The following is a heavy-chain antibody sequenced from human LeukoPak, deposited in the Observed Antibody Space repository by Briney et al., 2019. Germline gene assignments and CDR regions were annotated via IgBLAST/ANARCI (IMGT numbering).Heavy chain of an antibody. D-gene: IGHD3-22*01. CDR1: GFTFSSYA. CDR3: ARDLDYSDSTGYLDY. V-gene: IGHV3-30*01. CDR2: ISYDGRNK. Sequence: PGRSLRLSCAASGFTFSSYAMHWVRQAPGKGLEWVAVISYDGRNKYYADSVKGRFTISRDNSKNKVYLQMHSLRVEDTSVYYCARDLDYSDSTGYLDYWGQGILVTVSS. J-gene: IGHJ4*02.